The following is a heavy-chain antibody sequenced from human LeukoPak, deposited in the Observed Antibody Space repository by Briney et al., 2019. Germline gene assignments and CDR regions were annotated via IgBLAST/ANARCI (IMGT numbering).Heavy chain of an antibody. CDR2: IWYDGSNK. V-gene: IGHV3-33*01. Sequence: GGSLRLSCAASGFTFSSYGMHWVRQAPGKGLEWGAVIWYDGSNKYYADSVKGRFTISRDNSKNTLYLQMNSLRAEDTAVYYCARDGSPYDSSGYWGWGQGTLVTVSS. J-gene: IGHJ4*02. CDR1: GFTFSSYG. CDR3: ARDGSPYDSSGYWG. D-gene: IGHD3-22*01.